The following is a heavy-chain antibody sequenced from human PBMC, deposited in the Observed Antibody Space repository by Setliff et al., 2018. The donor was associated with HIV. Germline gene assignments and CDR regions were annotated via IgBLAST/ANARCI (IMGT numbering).Heavy chain of an antibody. CDR2: VHYSGST. D-gene: IGHD3-3*01. CDR3: ARATFFDFWSGNSRNYYMDV. V-gene: IGHV4-59*11. Sequence: SETLSLTCTVSLGSINTHRWNWIRQPPGKGLEWIGYVHYSGSTNYNPSFKSRVIMSVDTSKNQFPLRLKSVTAADTAVYYCARATFFDFWSGNSRNYYMDVWGKGTTVTVSS. J-gene: IGHJ6*03. CDR1: LGSINTHR.